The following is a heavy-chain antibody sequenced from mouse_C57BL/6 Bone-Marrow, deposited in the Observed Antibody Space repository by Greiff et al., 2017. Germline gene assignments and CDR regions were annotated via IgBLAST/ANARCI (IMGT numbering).Heavy chain of an antibody. CDR3: AKRTGSAWLAY. J-gene: IGHJ3*01. CDR1: GFSLPSYG. CDR2: IWSGGST. Sequence: QVHVKQSGPGLVQPSQSLSITCTVSGFSLPSYGVHWVRQSPGKGLEWLGVIWSGGSTAYNAAFMSRLSITKDNSKSKVFFKRNSLQADDTAIYYCAKRTGSAWLAYWGQGTLVTVSA. D-gene: IGHD4-1*01. V-gene: IGHV2-5*01.